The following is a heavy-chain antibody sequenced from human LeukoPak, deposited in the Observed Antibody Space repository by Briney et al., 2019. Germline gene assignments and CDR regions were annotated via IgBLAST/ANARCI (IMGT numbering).Heavy chain of an antibody. D-gene: IGHD3-22*01. CDR1: GYTFTSYY. Sequence: ASVKVSCKASGYTFTSYYMHWVRQAPGQGLEWMGIINPSGGGTSYAQKFQGRVTMTRDTSTSTVYMELSSLRSEDTAVYYCARGLVLATYYYDSSGYACDYWGQGTLVTVSS. J-gene: IGHJ4*02. V-gene: IGHV1-46*01. CDR3: ARGLVLATYYYDSSGYACDY. CDR2: INPSGGGT.